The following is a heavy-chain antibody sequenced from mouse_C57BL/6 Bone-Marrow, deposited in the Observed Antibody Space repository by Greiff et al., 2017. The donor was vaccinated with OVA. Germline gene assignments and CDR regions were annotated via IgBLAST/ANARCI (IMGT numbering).Heavy chain of an antibody. D-gene: IGHD2-4*01. Sequence: EVQRVESGGGLVKPGGSLKLSCAASGFTFSSYAMSWVRQTPEKRLEWVATISDGGSYTYYPDNVKGRFTISRDNAKNNLYLQMSHLKSEDTAMYYCAREGLRPYFDYWGQGTTLTVSS. J-gene: IGHJ2*01. CDR3: AREGLRPYFDY. CDR2: ISDGGSYT. CDR1: GFTFSSYA. V-gene: IGHV5-4*01.